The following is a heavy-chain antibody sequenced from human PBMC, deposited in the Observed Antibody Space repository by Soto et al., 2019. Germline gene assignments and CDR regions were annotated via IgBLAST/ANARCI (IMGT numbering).Heavy chain of an antibody. J-gene: IGHJ4*02. CDR3: AREYIAEELYYFDY. CDR1: GFTFSSYA. Sequence: GGSLRLSCAASGFTFSSYAMHWVRQAPGKGLEWVAVISYDGSNKYYADSVKGRFTISRDNSKNTLYLQMNSLRAEDTAVYYCAREYIAEELYYFDYWGQGTLVTVSS. V-gene: IGHV3-30-3*01. CDR2: ISYDGSNK. D-gene: IGHD6-13*01.